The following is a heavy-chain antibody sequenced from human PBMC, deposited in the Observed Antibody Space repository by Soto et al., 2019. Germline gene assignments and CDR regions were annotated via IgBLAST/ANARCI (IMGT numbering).Heavy chain of an antibody. J-gene: IGHJ4*02. CDR2: ISASGGST. V-gene: IGHV3-23*01. CDR3: AIHFYYGSGSYYAFDY. CDR1: GFTFNNYA. Sequence: EVQLLESGGGLVQPGGSLRLSCVVSGFTFNNYAMNWVRQAPGKGLEWVSGISASGGSTYYADSVKGRFTISRDSSKHTLYLQMNSLRADDTAIYYCAIHFYYGSGSYYAFDYWGQGTLVTVSS. D-gene: IGHD3-10*01.